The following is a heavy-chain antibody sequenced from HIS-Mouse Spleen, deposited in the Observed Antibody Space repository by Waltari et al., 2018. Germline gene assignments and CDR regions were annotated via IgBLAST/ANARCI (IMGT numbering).Heavy chain of an antibody. J-gene: IGHJ4*02. Sequence: QVQLQQWGAGLLKPSETLSLTCAAYGGSFMGYYWRWIRQHPGKGLEWIGEINHSGSTNYNPSLKSRVTISVDTSKNQFSLKLSSVTAADTAVYYCARGGITGTLGFDYWGQGTLVTVSS. CDR2: INHSGST. CDR1: GGSFMGYY. CDR3: ARGGITGTLGFDY. D-gene: IGHD1-20*01. V-gene: IGHV4-34*01.